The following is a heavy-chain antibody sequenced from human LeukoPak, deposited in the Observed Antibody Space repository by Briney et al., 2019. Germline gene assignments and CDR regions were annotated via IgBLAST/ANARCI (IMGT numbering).Heavy chain of an antibody. Sequence: PSETLSLTCAVSGGSISSNNYYWGWIRRPPGKGLEWIGSIYYSGSTYYNPSLKSRVTISVDTSKNQFSLKLSSVTAADTAVYYCARGHPTGSWGQGTLVTVSS. D-gene: IGHD4-17*01. V-gene: IGHV4-39*07. CDR1: GGSISSNNYY. CDR3: ARGHPTGS. J-gene: IGHJ5*02. CDR2: IYYSGST.